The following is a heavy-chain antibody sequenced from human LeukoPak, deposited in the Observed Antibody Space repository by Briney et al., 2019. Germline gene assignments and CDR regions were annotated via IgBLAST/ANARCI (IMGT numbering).Heavy chain of an antibody. Sequence: GGSLRLSCAASGFTFSSYSMNWVRQAPGKGLEWVSYISSSSSTIYYADSVKGRFTISRDNAKNSLYLQMNSLRAEDTAVYYCAREMGVAATDDDYWGQGTLVTVSS. D-gene: IGHD2-15*01. CDR2: ISSSSSTI. CDR1: GFTFSSYS. J-gene: IGHJ4*02. V-gene: IGHV3-48*04. CDR3: AREMGVAATDDDY.